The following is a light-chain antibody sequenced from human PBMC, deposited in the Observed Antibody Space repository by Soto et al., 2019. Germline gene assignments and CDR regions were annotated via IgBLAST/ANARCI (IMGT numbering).Light chain of an antibody. CDR2: QIS. CDR3: MQDSQLRT. Sequence: IVLTQTPLSSAVTLGQPASFSCGSSESLVHSDGKTYLGWLHLRPGQPPRLLIYQISRRPPGVPDRFSGSGAGTNFTLKISRVEPEDVGIFYCMQDSQLRTFGQGTKVEIK. CDR1: ESLVHSDGKTY. J-gene: IGKJ1*01. V-gene: IGKV2-24*01.